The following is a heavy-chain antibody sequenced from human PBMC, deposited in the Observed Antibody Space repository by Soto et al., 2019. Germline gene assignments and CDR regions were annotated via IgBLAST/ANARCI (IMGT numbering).Heavy chain of an antibody. CDR3: VMVDNYVTPTPQDV. CDR1: GYIFVNYG. J-gene: IGHJ6*02. Sequence: QVQLVQSGDEVKKPGASVKVSCKASGYIFVNYGIAWVRQAPRQGLEWMGWISPYTGNTHSASKVQGRLTMTTNTSTSTVYMDLGSLTSDDTAVYYCVMVDNYVTPTPQDVWGQGTTVTVSS. D-gene: IGHD3-16*01. V-gene: IGHV1-18*01. CDR2: ISPYTGNT.